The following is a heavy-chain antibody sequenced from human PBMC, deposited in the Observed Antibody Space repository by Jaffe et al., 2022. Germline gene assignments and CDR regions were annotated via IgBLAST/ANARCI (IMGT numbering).Heavy chain of an antibody. V-gene: IGHV3-30*02. CDR1: GFSVSSYA. CDR3: AKGGERGTYYFHY. CDR2: IRSDGSNK. D-gene: IGHD3-16*01. Sequence: QVQVVESGGGVVQPGGSLRLSCAASGFSVSSYAMHWVRQAPGKGLEWVAFIRSDGSNKYYADSVKGRFTISRDNSKNTLYLQMNGLRAEDTAMYYCAKGGERGTYYFHYWGQGTLVTVSS. J-gene: IGHJ4*02.